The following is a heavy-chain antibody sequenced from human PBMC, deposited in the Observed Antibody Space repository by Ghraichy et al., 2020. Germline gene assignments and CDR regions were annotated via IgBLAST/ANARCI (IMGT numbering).Heavy chain of an antibody. V-gene: IGHV3-23*01. CDR3: AKVPPLTGYSYGYVGY. D-gene: IGHD5-18*01. Sequence: GGSLRLSCAASGFTFSSYAMSWVRQAPGKGLEWVSAISGSGGSTYYADSVKGRFTISRDNSKNTLYLQMNSLRAEDTAVYYCAKVPPLTGYSYGYVGYWGQGTLVTVSS. CDR1: GFTFSSYA. J-gene: IGHJ4*02. CDR2: ISGSGGST.